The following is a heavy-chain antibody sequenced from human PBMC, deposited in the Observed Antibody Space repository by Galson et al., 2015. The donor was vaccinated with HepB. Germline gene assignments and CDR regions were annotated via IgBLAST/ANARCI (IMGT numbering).Heavy chain of an antibody. CDR3: ARRSNTYYNDY. CDR1: GYSFTSYW. CDR2: IYPGDSDT. V-gene: IGHV5-51*01. Sequence: AEVKKPGESLKISCKGFGYSFTSYWIGWVRQMPGKGLEWMGMIYPGDSDTRYSPSFQGQVTISVDKSISTAYLQWSSLKASDTAIYYCARRSNTYYNDYWGQGTRVTVSS. J-gene: IGHJ4*02. D-gene: IGHD3-10*01.